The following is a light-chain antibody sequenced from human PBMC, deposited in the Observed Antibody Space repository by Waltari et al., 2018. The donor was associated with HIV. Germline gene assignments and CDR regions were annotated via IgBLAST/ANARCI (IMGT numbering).Light chain of an antibody. CDR2: GAS. CDR3: QQSYSVLYT. CDR1: QTVTSF. J-gene: IGKJ2*01. V-gene: IGKV1-39*01. Sequence: DIQMTQSPSSLSASVGDRVSITCRASQTVTSFLNWYQQRPGKAPNLLIYGASTLQSGVPARFSGSGSAADYTLTISSLQPEDSATYYCQQSYSVLYTFGPGTKLEIK.